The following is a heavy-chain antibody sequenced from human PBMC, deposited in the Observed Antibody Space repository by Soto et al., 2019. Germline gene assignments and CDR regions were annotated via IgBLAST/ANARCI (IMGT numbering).Heavy chain of an antibody. CDR2: IIPIFGTA. CDR3: ARGTGYYYYYGMDV. CDR1: GGTFSSYA. J-gene: IGHJ6*02. Sequence: ASVKVSCKASGGTFSSYAISWVRQAPGQGLEWMGGIIPIFGTANYAQKFQGRVTITADESTSTAYMELSSLRSEDTAVYYCARGTGYYYYYGMDVWGQGTTVTVSS. V-gene: IGHV1-69*13.